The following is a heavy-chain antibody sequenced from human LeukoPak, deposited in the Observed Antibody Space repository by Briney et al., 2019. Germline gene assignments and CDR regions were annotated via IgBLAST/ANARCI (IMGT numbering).Heavy chain of an antibody. CDR2: ISSSGSPI. D-gene: IGHD5-18*01. CDR3: ARLYSYGYYYYYGMDV. CDR1: GFTFSSYE. Sequence: GGSLRLSCAASGFTFSSYEMNWVRQAPGKGLEWVSYISSSGSPINYADSVKGRFTTSRDNAKNSLYLQMNSLRAEDTAVYSCARLYSYGYYYYYGMDVWGHGTTVTVSS. V-gene: IGHV3-48*03. J-gene: IGHJ6*02.